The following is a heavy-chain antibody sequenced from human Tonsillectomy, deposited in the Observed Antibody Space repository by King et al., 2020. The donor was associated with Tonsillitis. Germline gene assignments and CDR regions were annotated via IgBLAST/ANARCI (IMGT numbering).Heavy chain of an antibody. CDR1: GFTFGDYV. Sequence: VQLVESGGGLVKPGRSLRLSCTVSGFTFGDYVMNWFRQAPGKGLEWVGFIRSKAYGGTTEYAASVKGRFTISRDDSKSIAYLQMNSLKTEDTAVYYCTTSYCGKYYFDYWGQGTLVTVSS. J-gene: IGHJ4*02. V-gene: IGHV3-49*05. D-gene: IGHD1-26*01. CDR2: IRSKAYGGTT. CDR3: TTSYCGKYYFDY.